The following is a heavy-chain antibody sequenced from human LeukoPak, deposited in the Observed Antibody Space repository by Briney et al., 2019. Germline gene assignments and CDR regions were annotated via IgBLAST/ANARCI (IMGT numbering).Heavy chain of an antibody. CDR1: GGSFSGYY. CDR3: ERAPAVVVAGISTIKLEFFWFDP. Sequence: SETLPLTCAVCGGSFSGYYWSCIRQPPGKGLEWIGDIYHSGSTNYNPSLKSRVTISVDTSKNQFSLKLSSVTPADTAVYYCERAPAVVVAGISTIKLEFFWFDPWGQGTLVTVSS. J-gene: IGHJ5*02. D-gene: IGHD2-15*01. CDR2: IYHSGST. V-gene: IGHV4-34*01.